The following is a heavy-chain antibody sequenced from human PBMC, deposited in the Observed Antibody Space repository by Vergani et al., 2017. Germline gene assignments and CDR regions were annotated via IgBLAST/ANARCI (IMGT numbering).Heavy chain of an antibody. V-gene: IGHV4-34*01. CDR2: INHSGST. CDR1: GGSFSGYY. D-gene: IGHD3-10*01. Sequence: QVQLQQWGAGLLKPSETLSLTCAVYGGSFSGYYWSWIRQPPGKGLEWIGEINHSGSTNYNPSLKSRFTISVDTSKNQFSLKLSSVTAADTAVYYCARGQGREGSGWFDPWGQGTLVTVSS. CDR3: ARGQGREGSGWFDP. J-gene: IGHJ5*02.